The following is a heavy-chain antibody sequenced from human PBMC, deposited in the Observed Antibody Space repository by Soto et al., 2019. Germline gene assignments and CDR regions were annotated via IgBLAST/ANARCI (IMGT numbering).Heavy chain of an antibody. CDR2: IKQDGSEK. J-gene: IGHJ4*02. Sequence: LRLSCAAAXVTXXSYWMSWVRLAPGKGLEWVANIKQDGSEKYYVDSVKGRFTISRDNAKNSLYLQMNSLRAEDTAVYYCASPHDYGAYFDYWGQGTLVTVSS. CDR1: XVTXXSYW. CDR3: ASPHDYGAYFDY. V-gene: IGHV3-7*01. D-gene: IGHD4-17*01.